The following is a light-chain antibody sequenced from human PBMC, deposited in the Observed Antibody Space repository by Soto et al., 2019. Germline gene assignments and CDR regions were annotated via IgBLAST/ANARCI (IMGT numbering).Light chain of an antibody. Sequence: EIVLTQSPATLSLSPGERASLSCRASQSVTDNYVAWYQQKPGQAPRLLIHGATFRATAVPDRFSGSGSETDFTLTISSLEPEDFAVYYCQRYGASSFTFGQGTNLEIK. CDR3: QRYGASSFT. J-gene: IGKJ2*01. CDR2: GAT. V-gene: IGKV3-20*01. CDR1: QSVTDNY.